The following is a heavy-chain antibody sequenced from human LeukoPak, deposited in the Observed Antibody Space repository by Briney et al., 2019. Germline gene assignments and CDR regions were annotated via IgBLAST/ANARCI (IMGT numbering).Heavy chain of an antibody. J-gene: IGHJ4*02. D-gene: IGHD2-15*01. V-gene: IGHV4-4*02. Sequence: SGTLSLTCAVSGVSIGSGGYWSWVRQPPGKGLEWIGQIFYIGSAHYNPFFESRVIMSIDNSRNQLSLRFNSVTAADTAVYYCARHGSYSLAFWGQGALVTVPS. CDR1: GVSIGSGGY. CDR3: ARHGSYSLAF. CDR2: IFYIGSA.